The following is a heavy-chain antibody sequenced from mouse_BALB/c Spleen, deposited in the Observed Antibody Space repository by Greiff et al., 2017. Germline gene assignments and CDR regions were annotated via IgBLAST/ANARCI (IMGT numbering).Heavy chain of an antibody. V-gene: IGHV5-6-4*01. J-gene: IGHJ2*01. CDR3: TRDGGTTVVAPYYFDY. CDR1: GFTFSSYT. CDR2: ISSGGSYT. D-gene: IGHD1-1*01. Sequence: EVKVVESGGGLVKPGGSLKLSCAASGFTFSSYTMSWVRQTPEKRLEWVATISSGGSYTYYPDSVKGRFTISRDNAKNTLYLQMSSLKSEDTAMYYCTRDGGTTVVAPYYFDYWGQGTTLTVSS.